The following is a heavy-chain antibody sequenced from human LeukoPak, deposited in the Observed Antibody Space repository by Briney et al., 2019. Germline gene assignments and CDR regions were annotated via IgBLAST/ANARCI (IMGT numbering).Heavy chain of an antibody. CDR1: GFTFSSYG. J-gene: IGHJ4*02. CDR3: AKDHHDILTGYYNVDY. Sequence: PGGSLRLSCAASGFTFSSYGMHWVRQAPGKGLEWGAFIRYDGSNKYYADSVKGRFTISRDNSKNTLYLQMNSLRAEDTAVYYCAKDHHDILTGYYNVDYWGQGTLVTVSS. CDR2: IRYDGSNK. D-gene: IGHD3-9*01. V-gene: IGHV3-30*02.